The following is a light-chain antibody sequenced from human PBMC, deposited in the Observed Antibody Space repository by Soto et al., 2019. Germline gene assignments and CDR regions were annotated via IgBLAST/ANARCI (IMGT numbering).Light chain of an antibody. CDR3: SSYAGSNNLRV. J-gene: IGLJ2*01. Sequence: QSVLTQPASVSGSPGQSITISCSGSSSDIINYNYVSWYQQHPGQAPKLMIYDVSNRPSGVPDRFSGSKSGNTASLTVSGLQAEDEADYYCSSYAGSNNLRVFGGGTKLTVL. CDR2: DVS. V-gene: IGLV2-8*01. CDR1: SSDIINYNY.